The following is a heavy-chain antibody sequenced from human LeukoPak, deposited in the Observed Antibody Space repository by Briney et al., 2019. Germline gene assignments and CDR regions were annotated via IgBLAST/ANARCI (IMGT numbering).Heavy chain of an antibody. CDR3: AKESQYYDILTGYYYGSNFDY. V-gene: IGHV3-23*03. Sequence: GGSLRLSCAASGFTFSSYAMSWVRQAPGKGLEWVSSIYAGSNTYYADSVKGRFTISRDNSKNTLYLQMNSLRAEDTAVYYCAKESQYYDILTGYYYGSNFDYWGQGTLVTVSS. CDR1: GFTFSSYA. D-gene: IGHD3-9*01. J-gene: IGHJ4*02. CDR2: IYAGSNT.